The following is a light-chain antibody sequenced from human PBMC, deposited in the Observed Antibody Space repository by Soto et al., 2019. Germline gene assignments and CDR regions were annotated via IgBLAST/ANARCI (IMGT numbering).Light chain of an antibody. CDR1: QSVSNNY. CDR3: QQYGSSGT. Sequence: IRLSLSPGAVSLTKGERATLSCRASQSVSNNYLAWYQQKPGQAPRLLIYGASNRATGIPDRFSGSGSGTDFTLTISRLEPEDFAVYYCQQYGSSGTFGQGTKVAIK. V-gene: IGKV3-20*01. CDR2: GAS. J-gene: IGKJ1*01.